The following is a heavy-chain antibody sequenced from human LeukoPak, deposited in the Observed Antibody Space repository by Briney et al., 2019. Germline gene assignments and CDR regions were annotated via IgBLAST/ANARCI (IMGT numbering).Heavy chain of an antibody. CDR1: GGSISSHY. Sequence: XETLSLTCTVSGGSISSHYWSWIGQPPGKGLEWIGYIYYSGSTNYNPSLKSRVTISVDTSKNQFSLKLSSVTAADTAVYYCARAWMGIYGDYWTGLDPWGQGTLVTVSS. D-gene: IGHD4-17*01. V-gene: IGHV4-59*11. CDR3: ARAWMGIYGDYWTGLDP. CDR2: IYYSGST. J-gene: IGHJ5*02.